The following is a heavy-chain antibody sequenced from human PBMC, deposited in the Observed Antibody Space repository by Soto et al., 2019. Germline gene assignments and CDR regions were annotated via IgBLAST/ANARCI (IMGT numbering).Heavy chain of an antibody. CDR1: GGTLRSHA. CDR3: ARGGYYYDSSAYYRPFDY. V-gene: IGHV1-69*05. CDR2: IIPIFGSP. Sequence: SVKVSCKASGGTLRSHAINWVRQAPGQGLEWMGGIIPIFGSPNYAQKFQGRVTMTRSTSISTAYMELSSLRSEDTAVYYCARGGYYYDSSAYYRPFDYWGQGTLVTVSS. D-gene: IGHD3-22*01. J-gene: IGHJ4*02.